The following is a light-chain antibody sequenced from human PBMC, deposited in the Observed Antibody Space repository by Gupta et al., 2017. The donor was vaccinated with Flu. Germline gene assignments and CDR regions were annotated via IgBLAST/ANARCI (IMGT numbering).Light chain of an antibody. CDR1: NIGSGS. CDR3: QLLDGTRGHPV. CDR2: DDK. V-gene: IGLV3-21*02. J-gene: IGLJ2*01. Sequence: RISSVENNIGSGSVQRYRRQPGYAPVLNIDDDKHRPSDIPGRFSGSNSGDTTALTMSRVEARYDADYYCQLLDGTRGHPVFGGGTRLTVL.